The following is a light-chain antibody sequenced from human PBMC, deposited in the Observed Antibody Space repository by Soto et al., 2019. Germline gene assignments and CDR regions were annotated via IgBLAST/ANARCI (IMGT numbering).Light chain of an antibody. CDR2: AAS. CDR1: QSVSSK. J-gene: IGKJ5*01. CDR3: HQYSTLPPIT. Sequence: EIVLTQSPATLSVSPGEGATLSCRASQSVSSKLAWYQQKPGQAPRLLIHAASTRASGVPARFSGSGSGTEFTLTISILQSEDFAVYYCHQYSTLPPITFGPGTRLEIK. V-gene: IGKV3-15*01.